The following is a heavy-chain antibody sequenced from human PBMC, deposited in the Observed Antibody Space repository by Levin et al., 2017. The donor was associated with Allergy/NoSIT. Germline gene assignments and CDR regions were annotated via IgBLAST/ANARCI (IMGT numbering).Heavy chain of an antibody. D-gene: IGHD3-3*01. V-gene: IGHV3-33*01. J-gene: IGHJ6*03. CDR1: GFTFSSYG. Sequence: GGSLRLSCAASGFTFSSYGMHWVRQAPGKGLEWVAVIWYDGSNKYYADSVKGRFTISRDNSKNTLYLQMNSLRAEDTAVYYCARGPYYDFWSGYYLYPHLHYYYMDVWGKGTTVTVSS. CDR3: ARGPYYDFWSGYYLYPHLHYYYMDV. CDR2: IWYDGSNK.